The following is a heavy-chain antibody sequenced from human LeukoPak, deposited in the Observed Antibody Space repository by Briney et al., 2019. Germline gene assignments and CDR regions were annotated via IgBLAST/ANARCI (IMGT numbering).Heavy chain of an antibody. CDR3: ARDIGVIARYNWFDP. CDR2: ISYDGSNK. CDR1: GFTFSSYA. J-gene: IGHJ5*02. Sequence: GGSLRLSCAASGFTFSSYAMHWVRQAPGKGLEWVAVISYDGSNKYYADSVKGRFTISRDNSKNTLYLQMNSLRAEDTAVYYCARDIGVIARYNWFDPWAREPWSPSPQ. V-gene: IGHV3-30-3*01. D-gene: IGHD3-22*01.